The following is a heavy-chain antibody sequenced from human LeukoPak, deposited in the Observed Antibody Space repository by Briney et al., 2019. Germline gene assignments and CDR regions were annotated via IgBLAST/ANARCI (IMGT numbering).Heavy chain of an antibody. J-gene: IGHJ5*02. Sequence: GASVKVSCKASGGTFSSYAISWVRQAPGQGLEWMGRIIPIFGTANYAQKFQGRVTITTDESTSTAYMELSSLRSEDTAVYYCARQVGSGRFDPWGQGTLVTVSS. CDR2: IIPIFGTA. D-gene: IGHD3-16*01. V-gene: IGHV1-69*05. CDR1: GGTFSSYA. CDR3: ARQVGSGRFDP.